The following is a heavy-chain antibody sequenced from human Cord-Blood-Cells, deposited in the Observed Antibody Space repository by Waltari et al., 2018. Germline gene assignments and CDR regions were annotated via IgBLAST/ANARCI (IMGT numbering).Heavy chain of an antibody. CDR3: ARDWTFDAFDI. CDR1: GDSVSTNSAA. CDR2: TYYRSKWYN. V-gene: IGHV6-1*01. J-gene: IGHJ3*02. D-gene: IGHD3-3*01. Sequence: QVQLQQSGPGPVKPSQTLPLTCALSGDSVSTNSAAWHRLRQSPSRGLEWLGRTYYRSKWYNDYAVSVKSRITINPDTSKNQFSLQLNSVTPEDTAVYYCARDWTFDAFDIWGQGTMVTVSS.